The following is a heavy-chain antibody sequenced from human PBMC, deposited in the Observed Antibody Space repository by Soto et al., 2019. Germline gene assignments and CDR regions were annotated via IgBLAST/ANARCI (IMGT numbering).Heavy chain of an antibody. Sequence: EVQLLESGGGLAQPGGSLRLSCEASGFTFSSYAMTWVRQAPGKGLEWVSGISGSGDSTHYAGSVKGRFTISRDNAKNSLYLQMNSLRAEDTAVYYCARDDRAGGDVSWGQGTLVTVSS. CDR3: ARDDRAGGDVS. CDR1: GFTFSSYA. D-gene: IGHD2-21*02. V-gene: IGHV3-23*01. CDR2: ISGSGDST. J-gene: IGHJ4*02.